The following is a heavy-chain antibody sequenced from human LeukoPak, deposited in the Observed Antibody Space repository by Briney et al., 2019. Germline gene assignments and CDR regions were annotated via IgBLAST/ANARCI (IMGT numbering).Heavy chain of an antibody. CDR2: MYYSGSA. J-gene: IGHJ5*01. CDR1: GGSISSYRYY. CDR3: ARHTYDSSGYLPDS. Sequence: SETLSLTCTVSGGSISSYRYYWSWIRQPPGRVLGWIGSMYYSGSADYNPSLKSRVTISVDTSKSQFSLRLSSVTAADTALYYCARHTYDSSGYLPDSWGQGTLVTVSS. V-gene: IGHV4-39*01. D-gene: IGHD3-22*01.